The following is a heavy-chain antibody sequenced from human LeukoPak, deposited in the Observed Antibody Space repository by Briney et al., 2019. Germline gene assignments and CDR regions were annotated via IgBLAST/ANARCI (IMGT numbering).Heavy chain of an antibody. V-gene: IGHV3-30-3*01. Sequence: GRSLRLSCAASGFTFSSYAMHWVRQAPGKGLEWVAVISYDGSNKYYADSVKGRFTISRDNSKNTLYLQMNSLRAEDTAVYYCARGAYFDYWGQGTLVTVSS. CDR2: ISYDGSNK. CDR3: ARGAYFDY. CDR1: GFTFSSYA. J-gene: IGHJ4*02.